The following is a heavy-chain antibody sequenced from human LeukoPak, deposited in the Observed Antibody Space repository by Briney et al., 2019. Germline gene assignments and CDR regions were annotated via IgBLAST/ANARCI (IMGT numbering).Heavy chain of an antibody. V-gene: IGHV3-15*01. CDR2: IKSRNDGGTT. J-gene: IGHJ4*02. CDR1: GFTFNNAW. Sequence: GGSRRLSCAASGFTFNNAWMSWVRQAPGKGLEWVGRIKSRNDGGTTDYAAAVKGRFIISRDDSENILYLQMNGLKTEDTALYYCTRELGPLGGSWSFFGYWGQGTLVTVSS. D-gene: IGHD6-13*01. CDR3: TRELGPLGGSWSFFGY.